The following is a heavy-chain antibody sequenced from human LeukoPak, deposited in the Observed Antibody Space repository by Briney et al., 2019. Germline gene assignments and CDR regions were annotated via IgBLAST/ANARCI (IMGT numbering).Heavy chain of an antibody. Sequence: PGGSLRLSCAASGFIFSSYGMHWVRQAPGKGLEWVAVIWYDGSNKYYADSVKGRFTISRDNSKNTLYLQMNSLRAEDTAVYYCARERSGYQIDYWGQGTLVTVSS. V-gene: IGHV3-33*01. D-gene: IGHD5-12*01. J-gene: IGHJ4*02. CDR3: ARERSGYQIDY. CDR2: IWYDGSNK. CDR1: GFIFSSYG.